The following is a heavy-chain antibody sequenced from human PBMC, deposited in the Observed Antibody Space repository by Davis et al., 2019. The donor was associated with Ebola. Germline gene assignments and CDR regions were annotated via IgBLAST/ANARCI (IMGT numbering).Heavy chain of an antibody. CDR1: GFTFSSYA. Sequence: GESLKISCAASGFTFSSYAMSWVRQAPGKGLEWVSYISSSGSTIYYADSVKGRFTISRDNAKNSLYLQMNSLRAEDTAVYYCESRTRYYYGMDVWGQGTTVTVSS. J-gene: IGHJ6*02. CDR2: ISSSGSTI. CDR3: ESRTRYYYGMDV. V-gene: IGHV3-48*03.